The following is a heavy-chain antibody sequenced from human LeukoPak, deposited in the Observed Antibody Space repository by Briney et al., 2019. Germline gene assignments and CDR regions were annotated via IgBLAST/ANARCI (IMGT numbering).Heavy chain of an antibody. CDR2: IYYTGST. Sequence: PSQTLSLTRTVSGGSMSSYYWSWIRQPPGKGLEYIGYIYYTGSTYYNPSLKSRVTISVDTSKRQFSLRLSSVSAADTAVYYCARDATAGNFDYWGQGTLVTVSS. CDR1: GGSMSSYY. V-gene: IGHV4-59*12. J-gene: IGHJ4*02. CDR3: ARDATAGNFDY. D-gene: IGHD6-13*01.